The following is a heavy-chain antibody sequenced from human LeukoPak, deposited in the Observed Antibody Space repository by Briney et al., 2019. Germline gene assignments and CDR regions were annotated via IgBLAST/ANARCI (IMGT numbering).Heavy chain of an antibody. V-gene: IGHV3-48*03. D-gene: IGHD1-14*01. CDR3: AGDPGDDAYDI. CDR2: ISSSGSIT. CDR1: GFTFSNFE. J-gene: IGHJ3*02. Sequence: GGSLRLSCAVSGFTFSNFEFNWVRQAPGKGPEWVSYISSSGSITYYRDSVKGRFTISRDNARNLLFLQMNSLRGEDTALYYCAGDPGDDAYDIWGQGTMATVS.